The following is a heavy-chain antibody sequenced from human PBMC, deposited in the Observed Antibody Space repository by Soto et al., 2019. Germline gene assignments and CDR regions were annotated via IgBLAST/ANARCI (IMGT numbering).Heavy chain of an antibody. J-gene: IGHJ3*02. CDR3: ARGGSSWYTAFDI. CDR2: INPNSGGT. CDR1: GYTFTGYY. D-gene: IGHD6-13*01. Sequence: ASVKVSCKASGYTFTGYYMHWVRQAPGQGLEWMGWINPNSGGTNYAQKVQGRVTMTRDTSISTAYMELSRLRSDDTAVYYCARGGSSWYTAFDIWGQGTMVTVSS. V-gene: IGHV1-2*02.